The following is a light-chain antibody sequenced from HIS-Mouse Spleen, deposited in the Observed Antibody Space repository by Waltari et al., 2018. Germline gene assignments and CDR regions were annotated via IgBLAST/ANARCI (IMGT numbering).Light chain of an antibody. J-gene: IGKJ2*01. CDR2: WAS. V-gene: IGKV4-1*01. Sequence: DIVMTQSPDSLAVSLGEGATINCKSSQSVLYSSINKNYLAWYQQKPGQPPKLLIYWASTRESGVPDRFSGSGSGTDFTLTISSLQAEDVAVYYCQQYYSTPYTFGQGTKLEIK. CDR1: QSVLYSSINKNY. CDR3: QQYYSTPYT.